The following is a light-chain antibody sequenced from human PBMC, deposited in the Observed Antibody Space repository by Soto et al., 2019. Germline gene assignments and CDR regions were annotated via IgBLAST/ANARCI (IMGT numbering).Light chain of an antibody. CDR3: QDYNSYSRT. Sequence: DIQMTQSPSTLSASIGDRVAITCRASDNIGPWVAWYQQKPGKAPKLLIYKASTLETGAPSRFAGSGSGTGFTLTITRLQPDDFATYYWQDYNSYSRTFGQGTKVEV. V-gene: IGKV1-5*03. CDR1: DNIGPW. CDR2: KAS. J-gene: IGKJ1*01.